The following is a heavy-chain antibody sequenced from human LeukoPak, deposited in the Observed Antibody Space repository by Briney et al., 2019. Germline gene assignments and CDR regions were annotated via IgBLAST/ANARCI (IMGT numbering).Heavy chain of an antibody. D-gene: IGHD3-10*01. V-gene: IGHV1-2*02. CDR1: GYTFTGYY. Sequence: GASVKVSCKASGYTFTGYYMHWVRQAPGQGLEWMGWINPNSGGTNYAQKFQGRVTMTRDTSISTAYMELSRLRSDDTAVYYCVRDREGEELLWFGETGDAFDIWGQGTMVTVSS. CDR2: INPNSGGT. J-gene: IGHJ3*02. CDR3: VRDREGEELLWFGETGDAFDI.